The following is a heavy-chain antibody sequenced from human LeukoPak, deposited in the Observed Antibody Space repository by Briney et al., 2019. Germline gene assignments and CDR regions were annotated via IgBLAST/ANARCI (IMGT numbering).Heavy chain of an antibody. CDR3: ARDLSRDGCNR. J-gene: IGHJ5*02. D-gene: IGHD5-24*01. CDR1: GYSISSSYY. CDR2: NYHSGST. Sequence: SVTLSLTCTGYGYSISSSYYWGWIREQPGKGLEWIGRNYHSGSTYYNPSLKSRVTISLDTPKNQFSLKLSSVTAADTAMYYCARDLSRDGCNRWGQGTLVTVSS. V-gene: IGHV4-38-2*02.